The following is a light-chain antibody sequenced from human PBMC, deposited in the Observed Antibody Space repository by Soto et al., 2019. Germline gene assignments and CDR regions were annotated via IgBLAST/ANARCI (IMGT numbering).Light chain of an antibody. J-gene: IGKJ2*01. CDR1: RSVSSRY. V-gene: IGKV3-20*01. CDR2: GAS. Sequence: ESMLTQSPGTLSLSPGERATLSCRASRSVSSRYISWYQQKPGQAPRLLIYGASIWATGIPDRFSGSGSGTDFTLTISRLEAEDFAVYYCQQFGDSPPAFTFGQGTKLEI. CDR3: QQFGDSPPAFT.